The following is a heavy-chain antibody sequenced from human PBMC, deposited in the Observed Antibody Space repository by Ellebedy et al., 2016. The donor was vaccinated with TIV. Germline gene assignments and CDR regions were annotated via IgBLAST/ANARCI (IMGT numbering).Heavy chain of an antibody. V-gene: IGHV3-7*01. Sequence: GESLKISCAVSGFTFSTSWMSWVRQAPGQGLEWVANMNGDGNERYYVDSGEGRFTISRDNTRNSLYLQMNSLRADDTAVYYCTKDGSGTMNFWGQGTLVTVSS. CDR2: MNGDGNER. CDR1: GFTFSTSW. D-gene: IGHD1-1*01. J-gene: IGHJ4*02. CDR3: TKDGSGTMNF.